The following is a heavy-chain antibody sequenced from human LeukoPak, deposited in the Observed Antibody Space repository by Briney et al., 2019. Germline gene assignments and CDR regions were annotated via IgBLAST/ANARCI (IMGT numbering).Heavy chain of an antibody. V-gene: IGHV3-23*01. J-gene: IGHJ4*02. Sequence: GGSLRLSCAAYGFIFSNYAMSWVRQAPGKGLEWVSGISGSGDRTYYVDSVKGRFTSSRDNSKNTLYLQMNSLRAEDTAVYYCATEKGDSPDYWGQGTLVTVSS. CDR3: ATEKGDSPDY. D-gene: IGHD2-21*01. CDR2: ISGSGDRT. CDR1: GFIFSNYA.